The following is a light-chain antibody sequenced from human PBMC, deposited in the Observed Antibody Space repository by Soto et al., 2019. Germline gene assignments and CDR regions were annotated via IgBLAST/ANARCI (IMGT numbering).Light chain of an antibody. J-gene: IGLJ3*02. CDR3: QSYDSSLSWV. CDR1: SSNIGAGYD. Sequence: SVLTQPPSVSGAPGQRVTISCTGSSSNIGAGYDVHWYQQLRGTAPKLLIYGNSNRPSGVPDRFSGSKSGTSASLAITGLQAEDEADYYCQSYDSSLSWVFGGGTKLTVL. V-gene: IGLV1-40*01. CDR2: GNS.